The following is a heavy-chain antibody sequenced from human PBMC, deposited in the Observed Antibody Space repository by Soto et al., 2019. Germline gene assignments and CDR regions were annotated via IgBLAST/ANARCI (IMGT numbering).Heavy chain of an antibody. CDR1: GGTFSSYT. CDR2: IIPILGIA. Sequence: QVQLVQSGAEVKKPGSSVKVSCKASGGTFSSYTISWVRQAPGQGLEWKGRIIPILGIANYAPKFQGRVTIAAHKSTGAAYMELSRLGSEDTAVYYCARDLNVYQGYGDYGWYFDLWGCGTLVTVSP. CDR3: ARDLNVYQGYGDYGWYFDL. D-gene: IGHD4-17*01. V-gene: IGHV1-69*08. J-gene: IGHJ2*01.